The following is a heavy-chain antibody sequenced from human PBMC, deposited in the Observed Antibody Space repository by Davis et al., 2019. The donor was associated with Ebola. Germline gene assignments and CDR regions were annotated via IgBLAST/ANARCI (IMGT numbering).Heavy chain of an antibody. D-gene: IGHD4-17*01. CDR2: INHSGST. Sequence: SETLSLTCAVYGGSFSGYYWSWIRQPPGKGLEWIGEINHSGSTNYNPSLKSRVTISVDTSENQFSLKLSSVTAADTAVYYCARGDYGDHFDYWGQGTLVTVSS. J-gene: IGHJ4*02. CDR3: ARGDYGDHFDY. CDR1: GGSFSGYY. V-gene: IGHV4-34*01.